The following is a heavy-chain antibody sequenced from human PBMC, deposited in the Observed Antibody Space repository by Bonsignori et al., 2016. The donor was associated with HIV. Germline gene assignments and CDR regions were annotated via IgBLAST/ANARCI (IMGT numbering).Heavy chain of an antibody. CDR2: INPNRGDA. CDR3: ARDLGYSDIPSHLCDY. J-gene: IGHJ4*02. D-gene: IGHD5-12*01. Sequence: WVRQAPGQGLEWMGWINPNRGDATYARKFQGRVTMTRDTSITTAYMELSGLRSDDTAVYYCARDLGYSDIPSHLCDYWGQGSLVTVSS. V-gene: IGHV1-2*02.